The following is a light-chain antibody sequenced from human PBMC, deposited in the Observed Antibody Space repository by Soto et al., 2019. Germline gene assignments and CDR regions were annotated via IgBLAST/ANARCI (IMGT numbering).Light chain of an antibody. CDR3: QQYNSYWT. J-gene: IGKJ1*01. V-gene: IGKV1-39*01. CDR2: TSF. Sequence: IQMTQSASALSASVGDRVSITCRASQSIGTFLNWYQQKPGEAPNLLIHTSFTLYSGVPSRFSGTGSGTDFTLTISSLQPDDFATYYCQQYNSYWTFGQGTNVDIK. CDR1: QSIGTF.